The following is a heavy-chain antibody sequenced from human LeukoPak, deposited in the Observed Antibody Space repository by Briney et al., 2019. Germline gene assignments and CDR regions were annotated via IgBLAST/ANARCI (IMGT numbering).Heavy chain of an antibody. CDR3: ARDISRFGAFDI. CDR2: INPNSGGT. V-gene: IGHV1-2*06. CDR1: GYTFTGYY. D-gene: IGHD3-10*01. Sequence: ASVKVSCKASGYTFTGYYMHWVRQAPGQGLEWTGRINPNSGGTNYAQKFQGRVTMTRDTSISTAYMELSRLRSDDTAVYYCARDISRFGAFDIWGQGTMVTVSS. J-gene: IGHJ3*02.